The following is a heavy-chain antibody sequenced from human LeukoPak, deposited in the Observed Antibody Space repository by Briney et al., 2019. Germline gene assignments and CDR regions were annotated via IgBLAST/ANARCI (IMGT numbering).Heavy chain of an antibody. CDR2: ISAYNGNT. J-gene: IGHJ4*02. CDR3: ARSSSVVPAVIAGGY. D-gene: IGHD2-2*01. CDR1: GYTFTSYG. Sequence: AASVKVSCKASGYTFTSYGISWVRQAPGQGLEWMGWISAYNGNTNYAQKVQGRVTMTTDTSTSTAYMELRSLRSDDTAVYYCARSSSVVPAVIAGGYWGQGTLVTVSS. V-gene: IGHV1-18*01.